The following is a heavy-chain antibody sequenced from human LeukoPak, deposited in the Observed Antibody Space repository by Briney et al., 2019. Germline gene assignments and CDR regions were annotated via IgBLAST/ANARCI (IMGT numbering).Heavy chain of an antibody. CDR1: GGSISSYY. Sequence: PSETLSLTCTVSGGSISSYYWSWIRQPPGKGLEWIGYIYCSGSTNYNPSLKSRVTISVDTSKNQFSLKLSSVTAADTAVYYCAREDQLFSYWGQGTLVTVSS. V-gene: IGHV4-59*12. CDR2: IYCSGST. J-gene: IGHJ4*02. D-gene: IGHD2-2*01. CDR3: AREDQLFSY.